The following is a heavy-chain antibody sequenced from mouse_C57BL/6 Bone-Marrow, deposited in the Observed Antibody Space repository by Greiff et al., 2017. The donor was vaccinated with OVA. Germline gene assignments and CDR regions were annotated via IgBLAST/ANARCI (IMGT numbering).Heavy chain of an antibody. CDR1: GYAFSSSW. D-gene: IGHD2-3*01. CDR2: IYTGDGDT. Sequence: VKLVESGPELVKPGASVKISCKASGYAFSSSWMNWVKQRPGKGLEWIGRIYTGDGDTNYNGKFKGKATLTADKSSSTAYMQLSSLTSEDSAVYFCARHEDGYYASYFDYWGQGTTLTVSS. CDR3: ARHEDGYYASYFDY. J-gene: IGHJ2*01. V-gene: IGHV1-82*01.